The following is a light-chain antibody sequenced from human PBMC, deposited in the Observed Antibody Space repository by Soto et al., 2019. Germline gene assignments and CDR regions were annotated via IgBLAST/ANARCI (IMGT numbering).Light chain of an antibody. CDR1: QGISSY. V-gene: IGKV1-8*01. CDR2: AAS. Sequence: AIRMTQSPSSFSASTGDRVTITFRASQGISSYLALYQQKPGQAPRLLIYAASTRATGLPARFSGSGSGTDFTLTISSLQSEDFAVYYCQQYDYWPPITFGQGTRLEIK. J-gene: IGKJ5*01. CDR3: QQYDYWPPIT.